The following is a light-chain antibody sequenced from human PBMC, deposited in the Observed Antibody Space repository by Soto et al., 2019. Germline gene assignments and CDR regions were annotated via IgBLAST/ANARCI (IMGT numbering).Light chain of an antibody. J-gene: IGKJ1*01. CDR3: MQATHWPWT. Sequence: DIVMTQSPLSLPVTPGEPASISCRSSQTLLHSNGYNCLDWYLQKPGQSPQLLIYLGSNRASGVPDRFSGSGSGTDFTLKISRVEAEDVGVYYCMQATHWPWTFGQGTKVELK. CDR1: QTLLHSNGYNC. V-gene: IGKV2-28*01. CDR2: LGS.